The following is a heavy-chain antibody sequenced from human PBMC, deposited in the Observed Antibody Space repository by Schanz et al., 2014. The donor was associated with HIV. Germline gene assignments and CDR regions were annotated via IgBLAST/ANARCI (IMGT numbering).Heavy chain of an antibody. V-gene: IGHV3-9*01. CDR3: AKTSYGWYFDY. CDR2: ISWNSGSI. J-gene: IGHJ4*02. D-gene: IGHD6-19*01. Sequence: VQLVETGGGVVQPGRSLRLSCAASGFTFDDYAMHWVRQAPGKGLEWVSGISWNSGSIGYADSVKGRFTISRDNSKNTLYFQMNSLRAEDTAIYYCAKTSYGWYFDYWGQGTLVTVSS. CDR1: GFTFDDYA.